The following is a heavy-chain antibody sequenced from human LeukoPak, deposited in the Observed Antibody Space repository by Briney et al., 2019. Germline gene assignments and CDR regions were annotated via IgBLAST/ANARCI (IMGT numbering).Heavy chain of an antibody. D-gene: IGHD2-15*01. CDR2: IYSGGST. V-gene: IGHV3-66*01. Sequence: QTGGSLRLSCAASEFTVSSNYMSWIRQAPGKGLEWVSVIYSGGSTYYADSVKGRFTISRDKSKNTLYLQMNSLRAEDTAVYYCASTQRGDYDYWGQGTLVTVSS. CDR3: ASTQRGDYDY. J-gene: IGHJ4*02. CDR1: EFTVSSNY.